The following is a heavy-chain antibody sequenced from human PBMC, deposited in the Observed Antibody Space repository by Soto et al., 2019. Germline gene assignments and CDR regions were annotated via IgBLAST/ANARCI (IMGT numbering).Heavy chain of an antibody. J-gene: IGHJ6*02. CDR1: GYSFTIYW. V-gene: IGHV5-51*01. Sequence: GESLKISCKGSGYSFTIYWIGWVLQMPWKGLEWMGIIYPGDSDTRYSPSFQGQVTISADKSISTAYLQWSSLKASDTAMYYCARRSSGAYYYYGMDVWGQGTTVTVSS. D-gene: IGHD6-6*01. CDR2: IYPGDSDT. CDR3: ARRSSGAYYYYGMDV.